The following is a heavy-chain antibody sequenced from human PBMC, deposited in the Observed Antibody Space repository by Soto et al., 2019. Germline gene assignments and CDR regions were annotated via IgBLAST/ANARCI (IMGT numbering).Heavy chain of an antibody. Sequence: ASVKVSCKASGYTFASYDINWVRQATGQGLEWMGWMNPNSGNTGYAQKFQGRVTMTRNTSISTAYMELNSLRSEDTAVYYCARGGGESNQGHYYYYCMDVWGQGTTVTVSS. CDR2: MNPNSGNT. D-gene: IGHD3-10*01. J-gene: IGHJ6*02. V-gene: IGHV1-8*01. CDR3: ARGGGESNQGHYYYYCMDV. CDR1: GYTFASYD.